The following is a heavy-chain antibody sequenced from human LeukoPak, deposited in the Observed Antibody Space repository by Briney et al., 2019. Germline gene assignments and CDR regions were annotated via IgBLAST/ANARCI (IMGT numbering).Heavy chain of an antibody. CDR1: GGSISSSSYY. V-gene: IGHV4-39*07. CDR2: IYYSGST. J-gene: IGHJ4*02. Sequence: SETLSLTCTVSGGSISSSSYYRGWIRQPPGKGLEWIGSIYYSGSTYYNPSLKGRVTISVDTSKNQFSLKLSSVTAADTAVYYCARVPAGWDSSGSPDYWGQGTLVTVSS. D-gene: IGHD3-22*01. CDR3: ARVPAGWDSSGSPDY.